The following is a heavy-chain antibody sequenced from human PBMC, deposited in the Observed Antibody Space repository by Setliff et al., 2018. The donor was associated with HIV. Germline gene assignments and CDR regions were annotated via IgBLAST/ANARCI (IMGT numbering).Heavy chain of an antibody. D-gene: IGHD3-10*02. CDR2: IDHGGRT. CDR1: GGSFSDDY. CDR3: ARCSGRFGAVTWFDP. Sequence: SETLSLTCAVYGGSFSDDYWSWIRQPPGRGMEWIGDIDHGGRTNYNPSLKSRVTMAVDASKSQIPLNLTSVTAADTAVYYCARCSGRFGAVTWFDPWGHGMLVTVSS. V-gene: IGHV4-34*01. J-gene: IGHJ5*02.